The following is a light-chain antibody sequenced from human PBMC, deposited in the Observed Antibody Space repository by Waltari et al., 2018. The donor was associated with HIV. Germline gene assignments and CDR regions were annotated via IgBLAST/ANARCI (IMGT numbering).Light chain of an antibody. V-gene: IGLV1-44*01. CDR3: AAWDDSLNDSYV. CDR1: SSNIGSNA. J-gene: IGLJ1*01. Sequence: QSVLTQPPSASGTPGQRVTISCSRSSSNIGSNAVNWYQQPPGTAPKLLIYSNKQRPSGVPDRFSGSKSGTSASLAISGLQSDDEADYYCAAWDDSLNDSYVFGPGTKVTVL. CDR2: SNK.